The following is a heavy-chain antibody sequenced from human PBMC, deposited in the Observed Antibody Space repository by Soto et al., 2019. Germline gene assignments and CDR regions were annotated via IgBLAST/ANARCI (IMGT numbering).Heavy chain of an antibody. CDR2: IYYSGST. Sequence: SETLSLTCIVSGGSISSYYWSWIRQPPGKGLEWIGYIYYSGSTNYNPSLKSRVTISVDTSKNQFSLKLSSVTAADTAVYYCARRGYGAFDYWGQGTLVTVSS. V-gene: IGHV4-59*01. CDR3: ARRGYGAFDY. D-gene: IGHD5-12*01. CDR1: GGSISSYY. J-gene: IGHJ4*02.